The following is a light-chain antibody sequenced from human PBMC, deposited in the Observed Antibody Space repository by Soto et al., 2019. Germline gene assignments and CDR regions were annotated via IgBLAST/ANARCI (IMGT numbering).Light chain of an antibody. V-gene: IGLV2-8*01. CDR1: SSDVGGYNY. CDR3: SAYAGRNNLV. CDR2: EVS. J-gene: IGLJ2*01. Sequence: QSVLTQPPSASGSPGQSVTISCTGTSSDVGGYNYVSWYQQHPGKGPKLMIYEVSKRPSGVPDRFSGSKSGNTASLTVSGLQAEDEADYYCSAYAGRNNLVFGGGTKLTVL.